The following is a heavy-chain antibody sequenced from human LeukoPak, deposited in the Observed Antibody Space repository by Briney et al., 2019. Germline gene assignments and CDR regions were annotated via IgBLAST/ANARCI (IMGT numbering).Heavy chain of an antibody. Sequence: SQTLSLTCTVSGGSISSGSYYWSWIRQPAGKGLEWIGRIYTSGSTNYNPSLKSRVTISVDTSKNQFSLKLSSVTAADTAVYYCERGGGAAAGQKFDYWGQGTLVTVSS. CDR3: ERGGGAAAGQKFDY. CDR1: GGSISSGSYY. D-gene: IGHD6-13*01. V-gene: IGHV4-61*02. J-gene: IGHJ4*02. CDR2: IYTSGST.